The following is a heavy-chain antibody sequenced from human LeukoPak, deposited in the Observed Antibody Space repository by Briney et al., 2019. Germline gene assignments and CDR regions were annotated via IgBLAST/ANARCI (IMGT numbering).Heavy chain of an antibody. Sequence: SVKVSCKASGGTFSSYAISWVRQAPGQGLEXXXXXXXIFGTANYAQKFQGRVTITADESTSTAYMELSSLRSEDTAVYYCARSPLSTVAGDINNWFDPWGQGTLVTVSS. CDR1: GGTFSSYA. J-gene: IGHJ5*02. CDR2: XXXIFGTA. D-gene: IGHD6-19*01. CDR3: ARSPLSTVAGDINNWFDP. V-gene: IGHV1-69*13.